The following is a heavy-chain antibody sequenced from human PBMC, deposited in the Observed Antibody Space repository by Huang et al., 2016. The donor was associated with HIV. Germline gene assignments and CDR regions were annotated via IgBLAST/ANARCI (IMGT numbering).Heavy chain of an antibody. Sequence: QVQLVQSGSELKKPGASVKVSCKVSGYTFTDYQISWVRQAPGQGLEWMGWINPNTVDPTDPQGFTGRFVFSLDTSVSTAYLQISSLKAEDTAVYFCARDSGYYRYFDYWGQGTLVTVSS. CDR3: ARDSGYYRYFDY. D-gene: IGHD3-22*01. J-gene: IGHJ4*02. CDR2: INPNTVDP. CDR1: GYTFTDYQ. V-gene: IGHV7-4-1*02.